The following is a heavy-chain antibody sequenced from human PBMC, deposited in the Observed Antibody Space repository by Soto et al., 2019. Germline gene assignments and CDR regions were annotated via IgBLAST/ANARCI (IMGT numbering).Heavy chain of an antibody. D-gene: IGHD4-4*01. CDR1: GFTFSSYG. J-gene: IGHJ6*04. CDR3: ARSLFVTRLYDMDV. V-gene: IGHV3-33*01. CDR2: IWYDGSNK. Sequence: GGSLRLSCAASGFTFSSYGMHWVRQAPGKGLEWVAVIWYDGSNKYYADSVKGRFAISRDNSKNTLYLQMNSLRAEDTAVYYCARSLFVTRLYDMDVWGKGTTVTVSS.